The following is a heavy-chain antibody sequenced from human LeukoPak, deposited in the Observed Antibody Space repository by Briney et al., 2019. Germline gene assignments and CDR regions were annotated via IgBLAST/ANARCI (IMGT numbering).Heavy chain of an antibody. CDR2: IKQDGSEK. J-gene: IGHJ5*02. CDR3: MTASRSSSWPPPT. D-gene: IGHD6-13*01. CDR1: GFTFSSYW. Sequence: QTGGSLRLSCAASGFTFSSYWMNWVRQAPGKGLEWVANIKQDGSEKKYVDSVKGRFPISRDNPKNSLYLQMNSLRAEDTAMYYCMTASRSSSWPPPTWGQGTLVTVSS. V-gene: IGHV3-7*01.